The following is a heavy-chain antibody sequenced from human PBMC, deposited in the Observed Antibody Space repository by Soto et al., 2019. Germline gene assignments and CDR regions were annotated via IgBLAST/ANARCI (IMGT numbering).Heavy chain of an antibody. Sequence: PSGTLSLTCTVSGDSISSYYWSWIRQPPGKGLEWIGYIYYSGSTNYNPSLKSRVTISVDRSKNQFSLKLSSVTAADTAVYYCARIPYSYGSNYYHGMDVWGQGTTVPVSS. CDR3: ARIPYSYGSNYYHGMDV. D-gene: IGHD5-18*01. V-gene: IGHV4-59*12. CDR1: GDSISSYY. CDR2: IYYSGST. J-gene: IGHJ6*02.